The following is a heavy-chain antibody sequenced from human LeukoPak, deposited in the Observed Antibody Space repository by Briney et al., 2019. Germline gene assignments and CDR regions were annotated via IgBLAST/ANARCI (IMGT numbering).Heavy chain of an antibody. J-gene: IGHJ4*02. Sequence: GESLKISCKGSGYRFTDYWIGWVRQVPGKGLEWMGVIYPGDSVSTYSPSFEGQVTISADKSISTTYLQWNSLKASDSAMYYCARHGYCSSTTCSPGDCWGQGTLVTVSS. CDR2: IYPGDSVS. D-gene: IGHD2-2*03. CDR3: ARHGYCSSTTCSPGDC. V-gene: IGHV5-51*01. CDR1: GYRFTDYW.